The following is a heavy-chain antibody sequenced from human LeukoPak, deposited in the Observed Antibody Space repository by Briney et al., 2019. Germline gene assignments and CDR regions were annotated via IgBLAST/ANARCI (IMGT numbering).Heavy chain of an antibody. CDR1: GYTLTGYY. CDR2: INPNSGGT. V-gene: IGHV1-2*02. CDR3: ARESPDWFDP. J-gene: IGHJ5*02. Sequence: ASVKVSCKASGYTLTGYYTHWVRQAPGQGLEWMGWINPNSGGTNYAQKFQGRVTMTRDTSISTAYMELSRLRSDDTAVYYCARESPDWFDPWGQGTLVTVSS.